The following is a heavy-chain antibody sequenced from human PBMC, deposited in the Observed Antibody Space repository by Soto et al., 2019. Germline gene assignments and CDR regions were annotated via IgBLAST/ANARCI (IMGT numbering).Heavy chain of an antibody. CDR1: GFTFSSYA. CDR2: ISGSGGST. Sequence: EVQLLESGGGLVQPGGSLRLSCAASGFTFSSYAMSWVRQAPGKGLEWVSAISGSGGSTYYADSVKGRFTISRDNSKNTLYLQMNSLIAEDTAVYYCAKTYYYDSSGYFGAFDIWGQGTMVTVSS. D-gene: IGHD3-22*01. J-gene: IGHJ3*02. V-gene: IGHV3-23*01. CDR3: AKTYYYDSSGYFGAFDI.